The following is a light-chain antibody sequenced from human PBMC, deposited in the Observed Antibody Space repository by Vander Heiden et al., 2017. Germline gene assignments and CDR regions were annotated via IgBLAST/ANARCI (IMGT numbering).Light chain of an antibody. V-gene: IGKV3-15*01. Sequence: EVVMTHTPATLSASPGEGATLSCRATQTVSSNVAWYQQKPGQAPRLLIYGSSIRATGIPARFSGRGSGTEFTLTITSLQSEDFAVYYCQQYKNWPLTFGGGTKVEIK. CDR1: QTVSSN. CDR2: GSS. CDR3: QQYKNWPLT. J-gene: IGKJ4*01.